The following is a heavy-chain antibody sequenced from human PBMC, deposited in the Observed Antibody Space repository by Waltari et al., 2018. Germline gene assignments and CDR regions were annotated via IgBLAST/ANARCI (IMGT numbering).Heavy chain of an antibody. J-gene: IGHJ4*02. CDR3: ARVSIAASGDFYFDY. V-gene: IGHV1-18*01. Sequence: QVQLVQSGAEVRKPGASVKVSCKASRYTFTSRGIAWVRQAPGQGLEWRGWINTYNGDTEYAQELQDRVTISTDTSTSTAYMDLRSLRSGDTAMYFCARVSIAASGDFYFDYWGQG. CDR2: INTYNGDT. CDR1: RYTFTSRG. D-gene: IGHD6-13*01.